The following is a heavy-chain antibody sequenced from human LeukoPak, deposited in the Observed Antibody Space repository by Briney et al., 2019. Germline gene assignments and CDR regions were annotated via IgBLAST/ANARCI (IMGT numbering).Heavy chain of an antibody. CDR2: FDPEDGET. J-gene: IGHJ6*03. Sequence: ASVKVSCKVSGYTLTELSMHWVRQAPGKGLEWMGGFDPEDGETIYAQKFQGRVTMTEDTSTDTAYMELSSLRSEDTAVYYCATLAGDYGSGTYYYYMDVWGKGTTVTISS. CDR1: GYTLTELS. CDR3: ATLAGDYGSGTYYYYMDV. V-gene: IGHV1-24*01. D-gene: IGHD3-10*01.